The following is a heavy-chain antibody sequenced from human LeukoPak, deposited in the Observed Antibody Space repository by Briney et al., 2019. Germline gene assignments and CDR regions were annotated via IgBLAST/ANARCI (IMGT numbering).Heavy chain of an antibody. V-gene: IGHV3-30-3*01. D-gene: IGHD2-15*01. CDR1: GFTFSSYA. CDR2: ISYDGSNK. J-gene: IGHJ4*02. CDR3: ARFDIVVVVAATGALDY. Sequence: GGSLRLSCAASGFTFSSYAMHWVRQAPGKGLEWVAVISYDGSNKYYADSVKGRFTISRDNSKITMYLQMNRLRAEDTAVYYCARFDIVVVVAATGALDYWGQGTLVTVSS.